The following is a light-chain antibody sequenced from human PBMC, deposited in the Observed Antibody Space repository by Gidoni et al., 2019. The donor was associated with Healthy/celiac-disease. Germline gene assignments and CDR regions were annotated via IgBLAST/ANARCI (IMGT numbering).Light chain of an antibody. Sequence: DIQMTQSPSTLSASVGGRGTITCRARQSISSWLAWYQQKPGNAPTLLIYKASSLESGVPPRFSGSASTAEFTLTISRLPPDDFATYYCQQDNRYSWTFGQGTKVEIK. CDR2: KAS. CDR1: QSISSW. J-gene: IGKJ1*01. CDR3: QQDNRYSWT. V-gene: IGKV1-5*03.